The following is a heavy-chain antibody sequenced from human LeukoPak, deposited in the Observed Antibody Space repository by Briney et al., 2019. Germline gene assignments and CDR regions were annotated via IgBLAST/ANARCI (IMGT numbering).Heavy chain of an antibody. CDR3: ARSRGGRASGYASYYYMDV. D-gene: IGHD3-22*01. J-gene: IGHJ6*03. Sequence: ASVKVSCKASGYTFTSYDINWVRQATGQGLEWMGWMNPNSGNTGYAQKFQGRVTMTRNTSISTAYMELSSLRSEDTAVYYCARSRGGRASGYASYYYMDVWGKGTTVTISS. CDR2: MNPNSGNT. V-gene: IGHV1-8*01. CDR1: GYTFTSYD.